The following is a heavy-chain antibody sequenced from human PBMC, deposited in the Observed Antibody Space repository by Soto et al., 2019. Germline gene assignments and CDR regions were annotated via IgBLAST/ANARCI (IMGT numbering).Heavy chain of an antibody. V-gene: IGHV3-30*03. CDR2: ISYDGSNK. J-gene: IGHJ4*02. D-gene: IGHD5-12*01. Sequence: GGSLRLSCAASGFTFSSYGMHWVRQAPGKGLEWVAVISYDGSNKYYADSVKGRFTISRDNSKNTLYLQMNSLRAEDTAVYYCARNGGYDFNWVYFDYWGQGTL. CDR1: GFTFSSYG. CDR3: ARNGGYDFNWVYFDY.